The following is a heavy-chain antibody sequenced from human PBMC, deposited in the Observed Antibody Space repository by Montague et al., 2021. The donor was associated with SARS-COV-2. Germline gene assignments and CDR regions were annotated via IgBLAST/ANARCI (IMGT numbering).Heavy chain of an antibody. CDR3: ARARAAYILTGYYFDY. CDR1: GGSFSGDY. V-gene: IGHV4-34*01. CDR2: SNQSESS. D-gene: IGHD3-9*01. Sequence: SETLSLTCAVYGGSFSGDYWSWIRQPPGKGLERIGESNQSESSNYNPSLKSRVTISVDTSKNQFSLNLSSVTAADTAVYYCARARAAYILTGYYFDYWGQGTLVTVSS. J-gene: IGHJ4*02.